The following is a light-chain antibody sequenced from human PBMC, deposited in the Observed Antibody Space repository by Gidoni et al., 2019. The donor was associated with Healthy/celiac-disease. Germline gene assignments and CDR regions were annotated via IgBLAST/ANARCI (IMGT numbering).Light chain of an antibody. J-gene: IGKJ4*01. CDR2: GAS. Sequence: DIQMTQSPSSLSASVGDRVTITCRASQSISNYLKWYQQKPGKAPKNLIYGASSLQSGVPPRFSGSGSGTDFTLTISSLQPEDFATYYCQQSYSTPLTFGGGTKVEIK. CDR1: QSISNY. V-gene: IGKV1-39*01. CDR3: QQSYSTPLT.